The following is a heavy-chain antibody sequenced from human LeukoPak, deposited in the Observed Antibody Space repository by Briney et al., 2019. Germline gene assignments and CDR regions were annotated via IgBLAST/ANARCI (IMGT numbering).Heavy chain of an antibody. J-gene: IGHJ4*02. CDR1: GGSISSSNW. V-gene: IGHV4-4*02. CDR3: AHLGASGYFDY. Sequence: SETLSLTCAVSGGSISSSNWWSWVRQPPGKGLEWIGEIYHSGGTNYNPSLKSRVTISVDKSKNQFSLKLSSVTAADTAVYYCAHLGASGYFDYWGQGTLVTVSS. D-gene: IGHD2-8*02. CDR2: IYHSGGT.